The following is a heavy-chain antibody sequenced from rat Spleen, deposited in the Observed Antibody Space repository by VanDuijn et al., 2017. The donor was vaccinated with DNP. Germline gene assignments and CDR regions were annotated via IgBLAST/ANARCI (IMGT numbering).Heavy chain of an antibody. CDR1: GFSITSNY. J-gene: IGHJ1*01. Sequence: EVQLQESGPGLVKPSQSLSLTCSVTGFSITSNYWAWIRKLPGNKMEWVGHISYSGSTTYNPSLKSRISITRDTSKNQFFLHLNSVTTEDTATYYCARGNDGYFPYWYFDFWGPGTMVTVSS. V-gene: IGHV3-1*01. CDR3: ARGNDGYFPYWYFDF. D-gene: IGHD1-12*03. CDR2: ISYSGST.